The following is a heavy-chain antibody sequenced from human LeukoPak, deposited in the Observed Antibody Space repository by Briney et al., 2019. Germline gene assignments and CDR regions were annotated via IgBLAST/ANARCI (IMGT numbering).Heavy chain of an antibody. CDR1: GGSISSGGYY. Sequence: SQTLSVTCTVSGGSISSGGYYWSWIRQHPGKGLEWIGYIYYSGSTYYNPSLKSRVTISVGTSKNQFSLKLSSVAAEDTAVYYCERDLNAFDIWGQGTMVTVSS. CDR2: IYYSGST. J-gene: IGHJ3*02. V-gene: IGHV4-31*03. CDR3: ERDLNAFDI.